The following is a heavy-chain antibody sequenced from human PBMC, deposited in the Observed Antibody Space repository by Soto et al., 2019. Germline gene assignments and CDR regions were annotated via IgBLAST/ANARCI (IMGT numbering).Heavy chain of an antibody. CDR1: GGSISSGGYY. J-gene: IGHJ5*02. Sequence: QVQLQESGPGLVKPSQTLSLTCTVSGGSISSGGYYWSWIRQHPGKGLEWIGYIYYSGSTYYNPSLESRVTISVDTSKNQFSLKLSSVTDADTAVYYCARWAPAAMGCWFDPWGQGTLVTVSS. CDR3: ARWAPAAMGCWFDP. V-gene: IGHV4-31*03. CDR2: IYYSGST. D-gene: IGHD2-2*01.